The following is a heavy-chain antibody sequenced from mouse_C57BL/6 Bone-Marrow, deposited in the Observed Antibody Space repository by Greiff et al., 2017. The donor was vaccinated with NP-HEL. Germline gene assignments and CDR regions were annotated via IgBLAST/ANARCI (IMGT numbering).Heavy chain of an antibody. V-gene: IGHV1-53*01. J-gene: IGHJ3*01. CDR3: ARGWGLRRAWFAY. CDR1: GYTFTSYW. CDR2: INPSNGGT. Sequence: VQLQQPGTELVKPGASVKLSCKASGYTFTSYWMHWVKQRPGQGLEWIGNINPSNGGTNYNEKFKSKATLTVDKSSSTAYMQLSSLTSEDSAVYYCARGWGLRRAWFAYWGQGTLVTVSA. D-gene: IGHD2-4*01.